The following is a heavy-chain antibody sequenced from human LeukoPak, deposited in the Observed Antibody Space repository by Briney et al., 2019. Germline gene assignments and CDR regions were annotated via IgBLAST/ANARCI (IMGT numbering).Heavy chain of an antibody. Sequence: SQTLSLXCSVSGGSISSGDYYWSWIRQPPGKGPEWIGYIYYSGSTYYNPSLKSRVTISVDTSKNQFSLKLTSVTAADTAVYYCASLGYSSGHRNFDYWGQGTLVTVSS. CDR3: ASLGYSSGHRNFDY. D-gene: IGHD6-19*01. V-gene: IGHV4-30-4*08. CDR1: GGSISSGDYY. CDR2: IYYSGST. J-gene: IGHJ4*02.